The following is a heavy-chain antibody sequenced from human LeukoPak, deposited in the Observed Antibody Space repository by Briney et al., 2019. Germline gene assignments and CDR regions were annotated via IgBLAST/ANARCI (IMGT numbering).Heavy chain of an antibody. Sequence: PSETLSLTCAVYGGSFSGYYWSWIRQPPGKGLEWIGEINHSGSTNYNPSLKSRVTISVDTSKNQFSLKLSSVTAADTAVYYCARGAGDGYNYADYWGQGTLVTVSS. D-gene: IGHD5-24*01. CDR2: INHSGST. V-gene: IGHV4-34*01. CDR1: GGSFSGYY. CDR3: ARGAGDGYNYADY. J-gene: IGHJ4*02.